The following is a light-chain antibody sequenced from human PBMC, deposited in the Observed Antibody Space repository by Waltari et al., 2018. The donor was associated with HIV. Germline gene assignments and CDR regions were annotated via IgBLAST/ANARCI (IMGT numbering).Light chain of an antibody. J-gene: IGLJ1*01. CDR1: SSDVGGYNS. Sequence: QSALTQPASVSGSPGQSITISCTVTSSDVGGYNSVAWYQQHPGKAPKLIIYDVSNRPSGVPSRFSDCLSGDTASLNISGLQAEDEADYYCKSKTSSSTPCVFVTGTKVTVL. CDR3: KSKTSSSTPCV. CDR2: DVS. V-gene: IGLV2-14*03.